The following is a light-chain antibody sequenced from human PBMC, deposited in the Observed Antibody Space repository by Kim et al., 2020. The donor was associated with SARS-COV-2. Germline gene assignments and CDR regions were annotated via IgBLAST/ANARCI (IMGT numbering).Light chain of an antibody. CDR2: DVS. V-gene: IGLV2-14*03. CDR3: SSYTSSSSLI. J-gene: IGLJ2*01. CDR1: SSDVGGHNY. Sequence: QSALTQPASVSGSPGQSITISCTGTSSDVGGHNYVSWYQQLPGQAPKLMVYDVSKRPSGVSNRFSASKSGNTASLTISGLQAEDEADYYCSSYTSSSSLIFGGGTQLTVL.